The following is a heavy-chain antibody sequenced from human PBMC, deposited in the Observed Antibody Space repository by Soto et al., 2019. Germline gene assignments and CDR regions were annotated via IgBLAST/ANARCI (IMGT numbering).Heavy chain of an antibody. D-gene: IGHD6-13*01. V-gene: IGHV3-33*01. CDR3: AREIGYSSTWPSY. J-gene: IGHJ4*02. CDR1: GFSLSSYG. Sequence: QVPLVESGGGVVQPGRSLRLSCATSGFSLSSYGMHWVRQAPGKGLEWVAVIGYDGRNEYYADSVRGRFIISRDNSKGTLYLQMNSRRVEDTAVYYCAREIGYSSTWPSYWGQGTLVTVSS. CDR2: IGYDGRNE.